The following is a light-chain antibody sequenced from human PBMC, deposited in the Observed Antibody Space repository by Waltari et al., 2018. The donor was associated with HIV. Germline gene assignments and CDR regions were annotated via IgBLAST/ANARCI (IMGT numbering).Light chain of an antibody. CDR2: WAS. CDR1: QSVLYKSNNKNH. V-gene: IGKV4-1*01. CDR3: QQYYGDIWT. Sequence: DIVMTQSPDSLPVSLGERATITCKSSQSVLYKSNNKNHLAWYQQKAGQPPKLLIYWASGRESGVPERFSGSGSGTDFTLTISSLQAEDVAVYYCQQYYGDIWTFGQGTKVEIK. J-gene: IGKJ1*01.